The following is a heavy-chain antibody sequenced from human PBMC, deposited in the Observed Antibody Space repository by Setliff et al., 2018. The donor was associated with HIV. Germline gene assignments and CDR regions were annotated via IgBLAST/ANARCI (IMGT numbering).Heavy chain of an antibody. Sequence: GASVKVSCKASGYSFARYGLSWVRQAPGQGLEWMGWISGFNGNTKYAQSFQDRVAMTTETATSTAYMELSSLRSEDTAVYYCARGAWYTSGWYSSRYMDVWGKGTTVTVSS. CDR2: ISGFNGNT. CDR3: ARGAWYTSGWYSSRYMDV. J-gene: IGHJ6*03. V-gene: IGHV1-18*01. CDR1: GYSFARYG. D-gene: IGHD6-19*01.